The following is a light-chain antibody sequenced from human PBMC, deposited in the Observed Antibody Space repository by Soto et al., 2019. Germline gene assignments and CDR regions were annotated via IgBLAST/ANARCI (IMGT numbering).Light chain of an antibody. CDR1: QSVSSN. V-gene: IGKV3-15*01. CDR3: QQYGDSPPNT. J-gene: IGKJ2*01. CDR2: AAS. Sequence: EIVMTQSPATLSVSPGERATLSCRASQSVSSNLAWYQQKPGHTPRLLIYAASTRATGIPARFSGSGSGTEFTLTISSLQSEDFAVYYCQQYGDSPPNTFGQGTKLEIK.